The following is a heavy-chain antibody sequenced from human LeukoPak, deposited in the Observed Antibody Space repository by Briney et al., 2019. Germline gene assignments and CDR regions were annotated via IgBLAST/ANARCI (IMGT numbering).Heavy chain of an antibody. CDR1: GFTFTDYA. D-gene: IGHD2-15*01. Sequence: GGSLRLSCAASGFTFTDYAMSWVRQAPGKGLEWVSGINWNGGSTGYADSVKGRFTISRDNAENSLYLQMNSLRAEDTALYYCARDSTQPGPVVLAATCAGFDCWGQGTLVTVSS. V-gene: IGHV3-20*04. CDR3: ARDSTQPGPVVLAATCAGFDC. J-gene: IGHJ4*02. CDR2: INWNGGST.